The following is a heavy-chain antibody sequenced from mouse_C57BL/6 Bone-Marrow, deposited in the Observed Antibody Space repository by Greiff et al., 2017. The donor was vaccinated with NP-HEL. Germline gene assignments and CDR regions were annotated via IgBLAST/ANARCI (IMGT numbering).Heavy chain of an antibody. J-gene: IGHJ4*01. V-gene: IGHV1-76*01. CDR3: ARGDGNYFYAMDY. Sequence: VKLQESGAELVRPGASVKLSCKASGYTFTDYYINWVKQRPGQGLEWIARIYPGSGNTYYNEKFKGKATLTAEKSSSTAYMQLSSLTSEDSAGYFCARGDGNYFYAMDYWGQGTSVTVSS. CDR1: GYTFTDYY. CDR2: IYPGSGNT. D-gene: IGHD2-1*01.